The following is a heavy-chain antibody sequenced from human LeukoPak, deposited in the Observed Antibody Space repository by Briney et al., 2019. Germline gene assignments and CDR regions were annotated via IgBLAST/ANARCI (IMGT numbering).Heavy chain of an antibody. D-gene: IGHD2-2*01. V-gene: IGHV4-39*01. CDR2: IYHSGST. CDR3: ARHRRYCSSTSCYALDY. J-gene: IGHJ4*02. Sequence: SETLSLTCTVSGGSISSSSYYWGWIRQPPGKGLEWIGSIYHSGSTYYNPSLKSRVTISVDTSKNQFSLKLSSVTAADTAVYYCARHRRYCSSTSCYALDYWGQGTLVTVSS. CDR1: GGSISSSSYY.